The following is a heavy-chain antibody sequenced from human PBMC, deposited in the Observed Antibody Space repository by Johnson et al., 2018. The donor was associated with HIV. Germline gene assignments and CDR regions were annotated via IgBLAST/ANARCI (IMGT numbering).Heavy chain of an antibody. CDR3: ARDPLMHGSTFDI. Sequence: EVQLVESGGGLVQPGGSLSLSCAASGFTISSYAMSWVRQAPGKGLEWVSSITDSGGSTYYADSVKGRLTISRDNSKNTLYLQMDSLRAEDTAVYYCARDPLMHGSTFDIWGPGTMVTVSS. D-gene: IGHD1-26*01. CDR1: GFTISSYA. J-gene: IGHJ3*02. V-gene: IGHV3-23*04. CDR2: ITDSGGST.